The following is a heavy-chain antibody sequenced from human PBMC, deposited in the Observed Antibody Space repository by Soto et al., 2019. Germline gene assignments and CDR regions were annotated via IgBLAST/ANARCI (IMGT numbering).Heavy chain of an antibody. Sequence: EEQLVESGGGLVQPGGSLRLSCAASGFSFSTHYMNWVRQTPGKGLEWVSSINRDSTVIKCADSVKGRFTISRDNARNSLSLQMNSLRAEDTAVYYCLNGDYYVGPGTLVTVSS. CDR3: LNGDYY. CDR2: INRDSTVI. V-gene: IGHV3-48*01. J-gene: IGHJ4*02. D-gene: IGHD3-16*01. CDR1: GFSFSTHY.